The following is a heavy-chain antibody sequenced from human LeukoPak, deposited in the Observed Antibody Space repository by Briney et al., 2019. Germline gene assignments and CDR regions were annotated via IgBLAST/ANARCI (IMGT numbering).Heavy chain of an antibody. Sequence: PSETLSLTCTVSGGSISSSSYYWGWIRQPPGKGLEWIGSIYYSGSTYYNPSLKSRVTISVDTSKNQFSLKLSSVTAADTAVYYCARASRRYYYDSSGYKNWFDPWGQGTLVTVSS. D-gene: IGHD3-22*01. J-gene: IGHJ5*02. CDR1: GGSISSSSYY. CDR2: IYYSGST. V-gene: IGHV4-39*01. CDR3: ARASRRYYYDSSGYKNWFDP.